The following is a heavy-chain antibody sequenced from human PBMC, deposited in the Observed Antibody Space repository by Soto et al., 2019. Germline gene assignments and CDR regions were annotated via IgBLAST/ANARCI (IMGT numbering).Heavy chain of an antibody. CDR3: TTDPSWLYYYGMDV. CDR2: IKSKTDGGKT. CDR1: GFTFSNAW. D-gene: IGHD2-2*01. V-gene: IGHV3-15*07. Sequence: GGSLRLSCAASGFTFSNAWMNWVRQAPGKGLEWVGRIKSKTDGGKTDYAAPVKGRFTISRDDSKNTLYLQMNSLKTEDTAVYYCTTDPSWLYYYGMDVWGQGTTVTVSS. J-gene: IGHJ6*02.